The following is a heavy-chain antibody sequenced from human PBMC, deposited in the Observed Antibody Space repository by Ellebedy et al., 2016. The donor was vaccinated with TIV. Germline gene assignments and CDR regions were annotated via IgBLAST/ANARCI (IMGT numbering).Heavy chain of an antibody. Sequence: SETLSLTCTVSGGSISRSSYYWGWIRQPPEKGLEWIGSIYHTGGTYYNPSLKSRVTMSVDTSKNQFYLRLTSVTAADTAMYYCARWFGELLYVRWFDPWGQGTLVTVSS. CDR2: IYHTGGT. J-gene: IGHJ5*02. CDR1: GGSISRSSYY. CDR3: ARWFGELLYVRWFDP. V-gene: IGHV4-39*01. D-gene: IGHD3-10*01.